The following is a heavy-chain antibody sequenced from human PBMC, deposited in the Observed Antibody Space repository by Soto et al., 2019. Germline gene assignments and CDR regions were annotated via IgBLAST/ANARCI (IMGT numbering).Heavy chain of an antibody. V-gene: IGHV3-30-3*01. Sequence: ESGGGVVQPGRSLRLSCTASGFSFSSYAMYWFRQPPGKGLEWVAVISHDGINKHYADSVKGRVTVSRDNSNHSLDLQLNSLRGEDTAMYYCASDTYSSDYFVKWFEPWGQGTLVTVSS. CDR1: GFSFSSYA. CDR3: ASDTYSSDYFVKWFEP. J-gene: IGHJ5*02. D-gene: IGHD6-19*01. CDR2: ISHDGINK.